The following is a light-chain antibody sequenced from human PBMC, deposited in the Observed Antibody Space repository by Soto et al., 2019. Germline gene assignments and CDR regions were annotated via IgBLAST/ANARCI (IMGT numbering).Light chain of an antibody. J-gene: IGKJ3*01. V-gene: IGKV3-20*01. CDR1: QSVSSSY. CDR3: QQYGSSPGFT. Sequence: EIVLTQSPGTLSLSPGERATLSCRASQSVSSSYLAWYQQKPGQAPRLLLYVASSRATGIPDRFSGSGSGTDFTLTISRMEPEDFAVYYCQQYGSSPGFTFGPGTKVDIK. CDR2: VAS.